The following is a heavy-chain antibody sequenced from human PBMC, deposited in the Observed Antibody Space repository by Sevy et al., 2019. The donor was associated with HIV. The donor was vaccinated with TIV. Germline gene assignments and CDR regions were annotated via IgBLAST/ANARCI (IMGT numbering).Heavy chain of an antibody. V-gene: IGHV3-33*03. CDR3: AKRERSYYDSSGNYDAFDV. CDR2: ISFDGRDK. CDR1: GFDFSTYD. D-gene: IGHD3-22*01. Sequence: GGSLRLSCAASGFDFSTYDMHWVRQAPGKGLEWVAFISFDGRDKWYVDSVKGRFTISRDNSKNTLYVQMNTLRDEDTAVYYCAKRERSYYDSSGNYDAFDVWGQGTSVTVSS. J-gene: IGHJ3*01.